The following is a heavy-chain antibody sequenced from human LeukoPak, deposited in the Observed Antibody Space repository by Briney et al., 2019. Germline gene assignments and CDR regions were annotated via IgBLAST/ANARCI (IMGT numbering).Heavy chain of an antibody. D-gene: IGHD3-22*01. V-gene: IGHV4-34*01. CDR3: ARIVYYDSSGYFYHFDY. Sequence: SETLSLTCAVSGGSFSGYYWSWIRQPPGKGLEWIGEINHSGSTNYNPSLKSRVTISVDTSKNQFSLKLSSVTAADTAVYYCARIVYYDSSGYFYHFDYWGQGTLVTVSS. CDR2: INHSGST. J-gene: IGHJ4*02. CDR1: GGSFSGYY.